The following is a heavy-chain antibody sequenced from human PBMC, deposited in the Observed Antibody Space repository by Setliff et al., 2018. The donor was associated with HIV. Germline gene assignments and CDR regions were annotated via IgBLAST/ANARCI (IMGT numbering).Heavy chain of an antibody. V-gene: IGHV4-39*01. J-gene: IGHJ4*02. CDR2: IHYGGFF. Sequence: SETLSLTCTVSGGSFRGSRYYWGWIRQPPGKGLEWIGNIHYGGFFWYSPSLKSRVTISVDTSKNQFSLKLSSVTAADTAVYYCARPALGIGGGSRFDNWGQGTRVTVSS. CDR1: GGSFRGSRYY. D-gene: IGHD3-10*01. CDR3: ARPALGIGGGSRFDN.